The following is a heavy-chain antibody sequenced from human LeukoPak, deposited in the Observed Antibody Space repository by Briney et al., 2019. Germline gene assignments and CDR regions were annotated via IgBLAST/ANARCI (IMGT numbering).Heavy chain of an antibody. J-gene: IGHJ4*01. CDR1: GFTFSSYA. D-gene: IGHD2-21*02. CDR2: IAGSSGYI. CDR3: ARDRGAYCGGDCYLGFDY. V-gene: IGHV3-21*01. Sequence: GGSLRLSCAASGFTFSSYAMTWVRQAPGKGLEWVSSIAGSSGYISYADSVKGRSTISRDNAKKSLYLQMTSLTAEDTAVYYCARDRGAYCGGDCYLGFDYWGRGTLVTVSS.